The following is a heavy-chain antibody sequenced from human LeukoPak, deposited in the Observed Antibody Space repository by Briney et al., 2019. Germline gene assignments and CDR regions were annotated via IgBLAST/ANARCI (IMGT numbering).Heavy chain of an antibody. Sequence: NPSETLSLTCTVSGGSISSGHYYWSWIRQPAGKGLEWIGLIYTSGSTNYNPSPKSRVTISIDTSKNQFSLKLSYVTAADTAVYYCAREKTDGYNYPYFDYWGQGTLVTVSS. V-gene: IGHV4-61*02. CDR3: AREKTDGYNYPYFDY. D-gene: IGHD5-24*01. CDR2: IYTSGST. J-gene: IGHJ4*02. CDR1: GGSISSGHYY.